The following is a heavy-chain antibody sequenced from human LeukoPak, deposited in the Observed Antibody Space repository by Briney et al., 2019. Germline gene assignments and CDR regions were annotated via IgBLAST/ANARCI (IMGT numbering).Heavy chain of an antibody. Sequence: GGSLRLSCAASGFTFSIYWMHWVRQTPGKGLVWVSRISPDGTSTNYADSVKGRFTISRDNAKNTLFLQMNSLRAEDTAVYYCARDQWLAQDSWGQGTLVAVSS. D-gene: IGHD6-19*01. J-gene: IGHJ4*02. CDR3: ARDQWLAQDS. V-gene: IGHV3-74*01. CDR1: GFTFSIYW. CDR2: ISPDGTST.